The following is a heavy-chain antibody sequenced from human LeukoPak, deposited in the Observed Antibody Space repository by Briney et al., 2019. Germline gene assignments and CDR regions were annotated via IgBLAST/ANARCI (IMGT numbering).Heavy chain of an antibody. CDR2: IYHSGST. J-gene: IGHJ3*02. CDR3: ARALGAFDI. CDR1: GGSISSSSYY. V-gene: IGHV4-39*07. Sequence: PSETLSLTCTVSGGSISSSSYYWGWIRQPPGKGLEWIGEIYHSGSTNYNPSLKSRVTISVDKSKNQFSLKLSSVTAADTAVYYCARALGAFDIWGQGTMVTVSS.